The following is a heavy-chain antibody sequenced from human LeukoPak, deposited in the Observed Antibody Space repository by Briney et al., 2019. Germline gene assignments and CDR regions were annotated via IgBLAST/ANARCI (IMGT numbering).Heavy chain of an antibody. CDR1: GFTVSSNY. J-gene: IGHJ4*02. D-gene: IGHD5-18*01. V-gene: IGHV3-66*01. CDR2: IYSGGST. CDR3: ASSTRGVHEYSYGGYFDY. Sequence: PGGSLRLSCAASGFTVSSNYMSWVRQAPGKGLEWVSVIYSGGSTYYADSVKGRFTISSDNSKNTLYLQMNSLRAEDTAVYYCASSTRGVHEYSYGGYFDYWGQGTLVTVSS.